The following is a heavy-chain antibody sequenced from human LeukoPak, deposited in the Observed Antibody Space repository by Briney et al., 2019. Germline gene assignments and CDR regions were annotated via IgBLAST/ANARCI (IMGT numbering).Heavy chain of an antibody. CDR3: TSGLNKIGN. D-gene: IGHD1-14*01. V-gene: IGHV3-21*01. J-gene: IGHJ1*01. Sequence: GGSLRLSCAASGRTFGSYSMNWVRHAPGKGLEWVSSISGSSSYIYYADSVKGRFTISRDNAKNSLYLQMNSLRAEDTAIYYCTSGLNKIGNWGQGTLVTVSS. CDR1: GRTFGSYS. CDR2: ISGSSSYI.